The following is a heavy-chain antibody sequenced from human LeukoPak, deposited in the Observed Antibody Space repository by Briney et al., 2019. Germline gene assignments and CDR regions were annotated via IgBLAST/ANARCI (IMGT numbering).Heavy chain of an antibody. CDR1: GGSISSYY. J-gene: IGHJ4*02. CDR2: IYYSGST. CDR3: ASSQLGYCSSGSCFDY. V-gene: IGHV4-59*01. Sequence: SETLSLTCTVSGGSISSYYWSWIRQPPGKGLEWIGYIYYSGSTNYNPSLRSRVTISVDTSKNQFSLKLSSVTAADTAVYYCASSQLGYCSSGSCFDYWGQGTLVTVSS. D-gene: IGHD2-15*01.